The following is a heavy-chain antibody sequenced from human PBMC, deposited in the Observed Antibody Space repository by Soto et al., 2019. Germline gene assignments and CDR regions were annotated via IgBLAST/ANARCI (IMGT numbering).Heavy chain of an antibody. CDR3: ARDRADYGDYTHPADYYYYGMDV. V-gene: IGHV1-18*01. CDR2: ISAYNGNT. CDR1: GYTFTSYG. Sequence: QVQLVQSGAEVKKPGASVKVSCKASGYTFTSYGISWVRQAPGQGLEWMGWISAYNGNTNYAQKLQGRVTMTTDTSTSTXXMXLXXLRSDDTAVYYCARDRADYGDYTHPADYYYYGMDVWGQGTTVTVSS. D-gene: IGHD4-17*01. J-gene: IGHJ6*02.